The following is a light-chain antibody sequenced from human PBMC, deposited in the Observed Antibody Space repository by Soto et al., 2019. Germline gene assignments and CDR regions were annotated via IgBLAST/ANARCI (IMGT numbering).Light chain of an antibody. CDR2: AAS. V-gene: IGKV1-39*01. CDR3: QQSYSTPLT. J-gene: IGKJ4*01. Sequence: DIQMTQSPSSLSASVVDRVTITCLASQSISSYLNWYQQKPGKAPKLLIYAASSLQSGVPSSFSGSGSGTDFTLTISSLQPEDFATYYCQQSYSTPLTFGGGTKVDIK. CDR1: QSISSY.